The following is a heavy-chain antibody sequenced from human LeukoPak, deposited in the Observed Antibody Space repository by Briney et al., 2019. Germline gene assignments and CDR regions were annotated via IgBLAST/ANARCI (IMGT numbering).Heavy chain of an antibody. CDR1: GYTFTGYA. CDR2: INAGNGNT. CDR3: ARYGYDQAPPDY. J-gene: IGHJ4*02. Sequence: ASVKVSCKASGYTFTGYAIHWVRQAPGQRLEWMGWINAGNGNTKYSQEFQGRVTITRDTSASTAYMELSSLRSEDTAVYYCARYGYDQAPPDYWGQGTLVTVSS. D-gene: IGHD5-18*01. V-gene: IGHV1-3*03.